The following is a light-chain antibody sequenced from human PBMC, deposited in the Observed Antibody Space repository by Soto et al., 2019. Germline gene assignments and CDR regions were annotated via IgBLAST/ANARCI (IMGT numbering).Light chain of an antibody. J-gene: IGLJ1*01. CDR1: SSDVGSGSHNL. CDR2: EGT. CDR3: CSYAGSFTYV. V-gene: IGLV2-23*01. Sequence: QSALTQPASVSGSPGQSITISCTGTSSDVGSGSHNLVSWYQQRPGKAPKVMIYEGTTRPSGVSNRFSGSKSGNTASLTISGLQAEDEADYYCCSYAGSFTYVFGTGTKLTVL.